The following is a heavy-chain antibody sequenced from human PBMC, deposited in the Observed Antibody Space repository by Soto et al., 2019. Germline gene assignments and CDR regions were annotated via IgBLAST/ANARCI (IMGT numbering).Heavy chain of an antibody. CDR3: ARSGDYPEGMDV. J-gene: IGHJ6*02. Sequence: QVQLVESGGGVVQPGRSLRLSCAASGFTFSSYAMHWVRQAPGKGLEWVAVISYDGSNKYYADSVKGRFTISRDNSKNTLYLKMNSLRSEDTSVYYCARSGDYPEGMDVWGQGTTVTVSS. CDR2: ISYDGSNK. CDR1: GFTFSSYA. D-gene: IGHD4-17*01. V-gene: IGHV3-30-3*01.